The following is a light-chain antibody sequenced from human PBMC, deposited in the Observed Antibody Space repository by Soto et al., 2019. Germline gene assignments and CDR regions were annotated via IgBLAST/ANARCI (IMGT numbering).Light chain of an antibody. CDR1: QNIDSW. CDR2: DAS. V-gene: IGKV1-5*01. J-gene: IGKJ1*01. CDR3: QQYNSYPRT. Sequence: DIQMTQSPSTLSASVGDRVTISCRASQNIDSWLAWYQQKTGKAPQVLIYDASRVESGVPSRFSGKGSGTDFSLTITSLQTDDIATYYCQQYNSYPRTFGQGTKVEVK.